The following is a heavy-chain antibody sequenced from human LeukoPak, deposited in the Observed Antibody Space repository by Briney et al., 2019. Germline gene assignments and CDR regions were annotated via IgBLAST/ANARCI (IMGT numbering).Heavy chain of an antibody. CDR2: ISGSGGST. V-gene: IGHV3-23*01. Sequence: GGSLRLSCAASGFPFSSYGMSWVRQAPGKGLEWVSAISGSGGSTYYADSVKGRFTISRDNSKNTLYLQMNSLRAEDTAVYYCAKVIGVYYDSSGYLDYWGQGTLVTVSS. CDR1: GFPFSSYG. D-gene: IGHD3-22*01. CDR3: AKVIGVYYDSSGYLDY. J-gene: IGHJ4*02.